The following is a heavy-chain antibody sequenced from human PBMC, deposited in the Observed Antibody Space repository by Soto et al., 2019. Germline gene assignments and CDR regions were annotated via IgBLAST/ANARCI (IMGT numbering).Heavy chain of an antibody. Sequence: PSETLSLTCTVSGGSISSYYWSWTRQPPGKGLEWIGYIYYSGSTNYNPSLKSRVTISVDTSKNQFSLKLSSVTAADTAVYYCARGGASKYCSSSSCSPGAYYMDVWGKGTTVTVSS. J-gene: IGHJ6*03. CDR2: IYYSGST. V-gene: IGHV4-59*12. CDR1: GGSISSYY. D-gene: IGHD2-2*01. CDR3: ARGGASKYCSSSSCSPGAYYMDV.